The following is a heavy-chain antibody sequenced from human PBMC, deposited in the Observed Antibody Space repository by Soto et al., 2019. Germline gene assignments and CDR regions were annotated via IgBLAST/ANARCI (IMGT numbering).Heavy chain of an antibody. D-gene: IGHD1-26*01. Sequence: QLPLQESGPGLVKPSETLSLTCTVSGPSISSSTYYWGWIRQPPGKGLEWIGSVYYSENTYYNPSLKSRVTISVDTSKNLFSLKLTSVTAADTAMYYCARPQFSGTYHDTFNIWGQGTMVTVSS. CDR3: ARPQFSGTYHDTFNI. CDR2: VYYSENT. J-gene: IGHJ3*02. CDR1: GPSISSSTYY. V-gene: IGHV4-39*02.